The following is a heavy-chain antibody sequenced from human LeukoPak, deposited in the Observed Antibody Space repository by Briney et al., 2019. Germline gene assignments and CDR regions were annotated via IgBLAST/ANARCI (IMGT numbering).Heavy chain of an antibody. Sequence: GGSLRLSCAASGFSFSTYSFSWVRQAPGKGLEWVSGISASGGDTFYADSVKGRFTISRDNSKNTLSLQMNSLRPEDTAVYYCARGYCSSASCYFDFWGQRTLVTVSS. CDR2: ISASGGDT. J-gene: IGHJ4*02. V-gene: IGHV3-23*01. CDR1: GFSFSTYS. CDR3: ARGYCSSASCYFDF. D-gene: IGHD2-2*01.